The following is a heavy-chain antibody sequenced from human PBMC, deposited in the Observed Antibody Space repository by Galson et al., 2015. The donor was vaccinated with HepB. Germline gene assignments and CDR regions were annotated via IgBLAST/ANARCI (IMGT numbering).Heavy chain of an antibody. CDR1: GFTFSSYG. CDR3: AKDHCTNGVCPSGYCYMDV. V-gene: IGHV3-30*18. Sequence: SLRLSCAASGFTFSSYGMHWVRQAPGKGLEWVAVISYDGSNKYYADSVKGRFTISRDNSKNTLYLQMNSLRAEDTAVYYCAKDHCTNGVCPSGYCYMDVWGKGTPVTVSS. D-gene: IGHD2-8*01. J-gene: IGHJ6*03. CDR2: ISYDGSNK.